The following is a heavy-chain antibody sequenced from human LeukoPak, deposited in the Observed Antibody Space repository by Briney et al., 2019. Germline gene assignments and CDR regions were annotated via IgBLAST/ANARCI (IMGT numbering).Heavy chain of an antibody. J-gene: IGHJ5*02. D-gene: IGHD2-21*02. CDR1: GYTFTGYY. Sequence: ASVKVSCKASGYTFTGYYMHWVRQAPGQGLEWMGRINPNSGGTNYAQKFQGRVTMTRDTSISTAYMELSRLRSDDTAVYYCARTDGIVVVTASVAVFDPWGQGTLVTVSS. CDR2: INPNSGGT. CDR3: ARTDGIVVVTASVAVFDP. V-gene: IGHV1-2*06.